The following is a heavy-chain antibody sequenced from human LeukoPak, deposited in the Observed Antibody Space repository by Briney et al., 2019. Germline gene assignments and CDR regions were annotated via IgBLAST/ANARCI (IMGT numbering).Heavy chain of an antibody. CDR2: ISYDGSNK. CDR3: AKGGSGSYFLFPYFDY. V-gene: IGHV3-30*18. CDR1: GFTVSSNY. J-gene: IGHJ4*02. D-gene: IGHD3-10*01. Sequence: GGSLRLSCAASGFTVSSNYMSWVRQAPGKGLEWVAVISYDGSNKYYADSVKGRFTISRDNSKNTLYLQMNSLRAEDTAVYYCAKGGSGSYFLFPYFDYWGQGTLVTVSS.